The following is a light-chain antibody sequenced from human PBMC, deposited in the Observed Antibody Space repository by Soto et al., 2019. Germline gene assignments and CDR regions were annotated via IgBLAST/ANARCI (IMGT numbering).Light chain of an antibody. CDR1: QSINSY. V-gene: IGKV1-39*01. Sequence: TQSPSSQSASVGDRVTITCRASQSINSYLNWYQQKPGKAPKLLIYAASSLQSGVPSRFSGSGSETDFTLTITSLQPDDFATYYCQQSFSTPRTFGQGTRVDI. CDR3: QQSFSTPRT. J-gene: IGKJ1*01. CDR2: AAS.